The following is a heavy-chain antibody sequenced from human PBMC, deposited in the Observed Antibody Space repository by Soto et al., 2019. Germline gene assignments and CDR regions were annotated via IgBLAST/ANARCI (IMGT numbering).Heavy chain of an antibody. D-gene: IGHD1-1*01. CDR3: ARGGLEPIPDYYYYYYMDV. V-gene: IGHV3-74*01. Sequence: GGSLRLSCAASGFTFSSYWMHWVRQAPGKGLVWVSRINSDGSSTSYADSVKGRFTISRDNAKNTLYLQMNSLRAEDTAVYYCARGGLEPIPDYYYYYYMDVWGKGTTVTVSS. CDR1: GFTFSSYW. J-gene: IGHJ6*03. CDR2: INSDGSST.